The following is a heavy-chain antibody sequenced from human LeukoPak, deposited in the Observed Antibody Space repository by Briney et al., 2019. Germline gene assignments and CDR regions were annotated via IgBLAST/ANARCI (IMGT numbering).Heavy chain of an antibody. Sequence: PSETPSLTCTVSGGSISSSSYYWGWIRQRPGKGLEWIGSIYSSGSTYYNPSLKSRVTISVDTSKNQFSLKLSSVTATDTAVYYCATQYDYYDMDVWGQGTTVTVSS. CDR2: IYSSGST. J-gene: IGHJ6*02. V-gene: IGHV4-39*05. CDR3: ATQYDYYDMDV. CDR1: GGSISSSSYY.